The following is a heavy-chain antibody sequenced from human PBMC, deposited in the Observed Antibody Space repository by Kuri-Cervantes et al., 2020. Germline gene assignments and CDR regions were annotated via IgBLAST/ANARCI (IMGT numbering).Heavy chain of an antibody. J-gene: IGHJ6*03. Sequence: GGSLRLSCAVYGGSFSGYYWSWIRQPPGKGLEWVSVTYSGGSTYYADSVKGRFTISRDNSKNTLYLQMNSLRAEDTAVYYCARDVLGYYDYIWGSYRYMDVWGKGTTVTVSS. CDR3: ARDVLGYYDYIWGSYRYMDV. CDR1: GGSFSGYY. V-gene: IGHV3-53*01. CDR2: TYSGGST. D-gene: IGHD3-16*02.